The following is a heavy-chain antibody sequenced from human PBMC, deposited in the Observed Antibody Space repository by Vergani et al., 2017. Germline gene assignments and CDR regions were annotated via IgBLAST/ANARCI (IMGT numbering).Heavy chain of an antibody. V-gene: IGHV3-23*04. CDR1: GFTFSSYS. CDR2: ISGSGGST. Sequence: EVQLVESGGGLVKPGGSLRLSCAASGFTFSSYSMNWVRQAPGKGLEWVSAISGSGGSTYYADSVKGRFTISRDNSKNTLYLQMNSLRAEDTAVYYCAKGTVSGSYGYWGQGTLVTVSS. J-gene: IGHJ4*02. D-gene: IGHD1-26*01. CDR3: AKGTVSGSYGY.